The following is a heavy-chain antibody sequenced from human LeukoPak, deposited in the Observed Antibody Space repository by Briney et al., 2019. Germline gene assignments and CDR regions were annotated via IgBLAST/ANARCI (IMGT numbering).Heavy chain of an antibody. CDR3: ARTAVAGSYYYYMDV. CDR2: IYHSGST. J-gene: IGHJ6*03. D-gene: IGHD6-19*01. CDR1: GYSISSGYY. V-gene: IGHV4-38-2*01. Sequence: PSETLSLTCAVSGYSISSGYYWGWIRQPPGKGLEGVGRIYHSGSTYYNPSLKSPGTILVDTSKNQFSLKLTSVTAADTAVYYCARTAVAGSYYYYMDVWGKGTTVTVSS.